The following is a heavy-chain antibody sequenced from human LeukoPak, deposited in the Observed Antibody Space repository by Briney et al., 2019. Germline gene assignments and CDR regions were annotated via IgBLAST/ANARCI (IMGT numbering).Heavy chain of an antibody. CDR1: GYTFTSYG. Sequence: GASVKVSCKASGYTFTSYGISWVRQAPGQGLEWMGWISAYNGNTNYAQKLQGRVTMTTDTSTSTAYMELRSLRSDDTAVYYCARGAFGTTFELAYSGSYLFDYWGQGTLVTVSS. CDR3: ARGAFGTTFELAYSGSYLFDY. CDR2: ISAYNGNT. V-gene: IGHV1-18*01. J-gene: IGHJ4*02. D-gene: IGHD1-26*01.